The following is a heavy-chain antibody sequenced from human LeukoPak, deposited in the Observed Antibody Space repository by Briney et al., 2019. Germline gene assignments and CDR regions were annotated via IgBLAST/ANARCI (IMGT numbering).Heavy chain of an antibody. CDR1: GFTFSSYW. J-gene: IGHJ4*02. CDR3: ARDEV. Sequence: GGSLRLSCAASGFTFSSYWTSWVRQAPGKGLEWVANIKEDGSEKYYVDSVKGRFTISRDNAKNSLYLQMNSLRAEDTAVYYCARDEVWGQGTLVTVSS. V-gene: IGHV3-7*01. CDR2: IKEDGSEK.